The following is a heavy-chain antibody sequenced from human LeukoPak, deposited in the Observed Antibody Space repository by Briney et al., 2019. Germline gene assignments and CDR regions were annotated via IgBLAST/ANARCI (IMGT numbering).Heavy chain of an antibody. D-gene: IGHD5-12*01. CDR2: IHPGDSDT. J-gene: IGHJ5*02. V-gene: IGHV5-51*01. CDR3: ARLGTSGYDSWFDP. Sequence: GESLKISCQSSGYSFTNYWIGWVRQMPGKGLEWLGIIHPGDSDTRYSPSFQGQVIISADKSISTAYVQWSSLKASDTAMYYCARLGTSGYDSWFDPWGQGTLVTVSS. CDR1: GYSFTNYW.